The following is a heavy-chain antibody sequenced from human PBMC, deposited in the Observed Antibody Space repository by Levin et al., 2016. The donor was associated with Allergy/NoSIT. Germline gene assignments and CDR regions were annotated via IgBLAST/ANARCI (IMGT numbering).Heavy chain of an antibody. V-gene: IGHV3-30*04. Sequence: GGSLRLSCAASGFTFSSYAMHWVRQAPGKGLEWVAVISYDGSNKYYADSVKGRFTISRDNSKNTLYLQMNSLRAEDTAVYYCARDVGGDRFDYWGQGTLVTVSS. CDR1: GFTFSSYA. D-gene: IGHD4-17*01. CDR3: ARDVGGDRFDY. CDR2: ISYDGSNK. J-gene: IGHJ4*02.